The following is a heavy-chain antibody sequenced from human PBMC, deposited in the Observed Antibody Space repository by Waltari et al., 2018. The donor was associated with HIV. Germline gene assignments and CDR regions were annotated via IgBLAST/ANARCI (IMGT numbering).Heavy chain of an antibody. V-gene: IGHV3-33*01. J-gene: IGHJ6*02. Sequence: QVQLVESGGGVVQPGRSLRLSCAASGFTFSSYGMHWVRQAPGKGLGGVAVIWYDGSNKYYADSVKGRFTISRDNSKNTLYLQMNSLRAEDTAVYYCARDGYCSSTSCHYYTGMDVWGQGTTVTVSS. CDR3: ARDGYCSSTSCHYYTGMDV. CDR1: GFTFSSYG. D-gene: IGHD2-2*03. CDR2: IWYDGSNK.